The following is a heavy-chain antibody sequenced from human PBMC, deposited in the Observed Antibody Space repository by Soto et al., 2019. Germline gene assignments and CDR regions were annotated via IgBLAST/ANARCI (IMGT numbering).Heavy chain of an antibody. CDR2: IYYSGST. V-gene: IGHV4-39*01. Sequence: QLQLQASGQGLVKPSETLSLTCTVSGDSGGFISSSSYHWVWIRQPPGKGLEWIGNIYYSGSTYYQPSLKSRVTIAGDTSKNQFSLRMTSVTAAYTAVYSCARHPPYGPLDYWGPGTRVTVSS. D-gene: IGHD4-17*01. J-gene: IGHJ4*02. CDR3: ARHPPYGPLDY. CDR1: GDSGGFISSSSYH.